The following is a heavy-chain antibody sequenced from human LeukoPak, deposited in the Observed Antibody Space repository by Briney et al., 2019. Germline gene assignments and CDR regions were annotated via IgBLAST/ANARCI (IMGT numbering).Heavy chain of an antibody. CDR3: ARDGYYDLYYYYGMDV. J-gene: IGHJ6*02. CDR2: ISYDGSNK. Sequence: GRSLRLSCAASGFTYRSYAMHWVRQAPGKGLEWVALISYDGSNKYYSDSVKGRFTISRDNSKNTLYLQMNSLRAEDTAVYYCARDGYYDLYYYYGMDVWGQGTTVTVSS. D-gene: IGHD3-22*01. CDR1: GFTYRSYA. V-gene: IGHV3-30-3*01.